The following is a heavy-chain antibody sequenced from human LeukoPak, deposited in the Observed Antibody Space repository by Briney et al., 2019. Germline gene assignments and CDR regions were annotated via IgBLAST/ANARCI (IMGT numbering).Heavy chain of an antibody. Sequence: GGSLRLSCAASGFTFSNFAMSWFRQAPGKGLEWVAVISYDGSNKYYADSVKGRFTISRDNSKNTLYLQMNRLRAEDTAVYYCAKGSEGSGFDYWGQGTLVTVSS. CDR3: AKGSEGSGFDY. D-gene: IGHD1-26*01. CDR2: ISYDGSNK. V-gene: IGHV3-30*18. CDR1: GFTFSNFA. J-gene: IGHJ4*02.